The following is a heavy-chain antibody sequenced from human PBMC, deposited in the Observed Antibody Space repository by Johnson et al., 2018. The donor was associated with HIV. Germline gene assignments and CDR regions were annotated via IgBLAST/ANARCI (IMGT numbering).Heavy chain of an antibody. V-gene: IGHV3-30*02. Sequence: QLVESGGGVVQPGGSLRLSCAASGFTFSSYGMHWVRQAPGKGLEWVAFIRYDGSNKYYADSVKGRFTISRDNSKNTLYLQMNSLRAEDTAFYYCAREERTTMIVAGGWAPHGAFDIWGQGTMVTVSS. CDR1: GFTFSSYG. CDR3: AREERTTMIVAGGWAPHGAFDI. CDR2: IRYDGSNK. J-gene: IGHJ3*02. D-gene: IGHD3-22*01.